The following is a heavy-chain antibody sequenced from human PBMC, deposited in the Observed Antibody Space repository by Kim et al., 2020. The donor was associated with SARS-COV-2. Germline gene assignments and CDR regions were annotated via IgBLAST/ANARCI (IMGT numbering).Heavy chain of an antibody. CDR3: ASGVCSSTSCYLAGIYYYYGMDV. V-gene: IGHV3-21*01. CDR2: ISSSSSYI. CDR1: GFTFSSYS. Sequence: GGSLRLSCAASGFTFSSYSMNWVRQAPGKGLEWVSSISSSSSYIYYADSVKGRFTISRDNAKNSLYLQMNSLRAEDTAVYYCASGVCSSTSCYLAGIYYYYGMDVWGQGTTVTVSS. J-gene: IGHJ6*02. D-gene: IGHD2-2*01.